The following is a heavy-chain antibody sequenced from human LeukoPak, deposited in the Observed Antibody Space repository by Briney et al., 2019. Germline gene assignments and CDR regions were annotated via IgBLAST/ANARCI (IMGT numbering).Heavy chain of an antibody. CDR1: GGSISSGGYY. J-gene: IGHJ4*02. CDR2: IYYSGST. CDR3: AIAPGNYFDY. V-gene: IGHV4-30-4*08. Sequence: SETLSLTCTVSGGSISSGGYYWSWIRQPPGKGLEWIGYIYYSGSTYYNPSLKSRVTIPVDTSKNQFSLELSSVTAADTAVYYCAIAPGNYFDYWGQGTLVTVSS.